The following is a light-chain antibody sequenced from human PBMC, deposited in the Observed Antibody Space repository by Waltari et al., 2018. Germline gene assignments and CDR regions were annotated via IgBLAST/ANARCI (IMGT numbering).Light chain of an antibody. V-gene: IGKV1-12*01. CDR1: QDNSSR. CDR2: DTS. CDR3: QQGGSFPFT. Sequence: DIQMTQSPSSVSASVGDRVTVTCRASQDNSSRLAWYQQQPGKAPRLLIYDTSTLQSGVPSRFSGSGSGTDFTLTISSLQPEDSATYSCQQGGSFPFTFGPGTKVNI. J-gene: IGKJ3*01.